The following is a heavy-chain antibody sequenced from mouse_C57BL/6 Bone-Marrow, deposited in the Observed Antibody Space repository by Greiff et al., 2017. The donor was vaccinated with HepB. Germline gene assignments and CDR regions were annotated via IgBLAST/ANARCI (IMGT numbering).Heavy chain of an antibody. Sequence: VQLVESGPGLVQPSQSLSITCTVSGFSLTSYGVHWVRQSPGKGLEWLGVIWSGGSTDYNAAFISRLSISKDNSKSQVFFKMNSLQADDTAIYYCARKDYGRRDFDVWGTGTTVTVSS. D-gene: IGHD1-1*01. CDR2: IWSGGST. CDR1: GFSLTSYG. V-gene: IGHV2-2*01. CDR3: ARKDYGRRDFDV. J-gene: IGHJ1*03.